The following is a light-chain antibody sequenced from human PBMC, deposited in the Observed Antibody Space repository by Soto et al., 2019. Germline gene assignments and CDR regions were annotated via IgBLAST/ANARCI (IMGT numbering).Light chain of an antibody. CDR1: QSISSW. J-gene: IGKJ5*01. Sequence: DMHMTHAPSTLSASVGDRFTSTCVASQSISSWLAWYQQKPGKAPKLLIYKASSLESGVPSRFSGSGSGTEFTLTISSLQPDDFATYHCQQLNSFPITFGPGRRLEI. CDR2: KAS. V-gene: IGKV1-5*03. CDR3: QQLNSFPIT.